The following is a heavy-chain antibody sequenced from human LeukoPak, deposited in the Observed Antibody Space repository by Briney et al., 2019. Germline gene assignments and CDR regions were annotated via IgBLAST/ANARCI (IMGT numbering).Heavy chain of an antibody. D-gene: IGHD3-10*01. CDR2: ISSSSSYI. CDR1: GFTFSSYS. CDR3: AKDPGGSGTFDY. J-gene: IGHJ4*02. Sequence: GGSLRLSCAASGFTFSSYSMNWVRQAPGKGLEWVSSISSSSSYIYYADSVKGRFTISRDNAKNSLYLQMNSLRAEDTAVYYCAKDPGGSGTFDYWGQGTLVTVSS. V-gene: IGHV3-21*04.